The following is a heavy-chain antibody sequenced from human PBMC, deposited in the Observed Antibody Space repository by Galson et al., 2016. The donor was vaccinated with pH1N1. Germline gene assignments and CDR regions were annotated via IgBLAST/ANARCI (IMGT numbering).Heavy chain of an antibody. CDR2: VYPGDSDT. D-gene: IGHD2-15*01. CDR3: ARLDRYCSGGTCFTFWFDP. V-gene: IGHV5-51*01. J-gene: IGHJ5*02. CDR1: GYNFTTYW. Sequence: QSGAEVKKPGESLKISCKGSGYNFTTYWIGWVRQMPGKGLEWMGIVYPGDSDTKYSPSFQGRVTFSVDNATSTAYLQWSSLKASDTARYYCARLDRYCSGGTCFTFWFDPWGQGTLVTVSS.